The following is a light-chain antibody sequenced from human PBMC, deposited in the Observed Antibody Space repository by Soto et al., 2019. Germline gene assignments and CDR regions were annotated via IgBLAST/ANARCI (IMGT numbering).Light chain of an antibody. V-gene: IGKV3-15*01. CDR1: QSVSSD. CDR3: QQFNNWPYT. J-gene: IGKJ2*01. Sequence: ERVMTQSPATLSVSPGERATLSCRASQSVSSDLAWYQQKPGQAPRLLIYGASTRATGIPARFSGSGSGTEFSLTISSLQSEDIAVYYCQQFNNWPYTFGQGTKPQIK. CDR2: GAS.